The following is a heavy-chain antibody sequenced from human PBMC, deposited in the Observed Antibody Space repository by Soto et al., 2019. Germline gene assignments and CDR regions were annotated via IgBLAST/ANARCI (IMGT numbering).Heavy chain of an antibody. J-gene: IGHJ4*02. Sequence: QVQLVQSGAEVKKPGASVKVSCKASGYTFTSYDINWVRQATGQGLEWMGWMNPNSGNTGYAQKFQGRVXXXXXXXXXXXXXXXXXXXXXXXXXXXXXXXXXVATTNYWGQGTLVTVSS. CDR1: GYTFTSYD. V-gene: IGHV1-8*01. CDR3: XXXXXVATTNY. CDR2: MNPNSGNT. D-gene: IGHD5-12*01.